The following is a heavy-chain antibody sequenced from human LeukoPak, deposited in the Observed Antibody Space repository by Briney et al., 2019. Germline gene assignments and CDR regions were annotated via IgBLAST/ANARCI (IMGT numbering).Heavy chain of an antibody. Sequence: GGSLRLSCAASGFTFRNYGMHWVRQAPGKGLEWVAVISSDGNEKYYADSVKGRFTISRDNAKNTLYLQMNSLRAEDTAVYYCARVMFKYYYDSSGHYGGAFDIWGQGTMATVSS. CDR3: ARVMFKYYYDSSGHYGGAFDI. CDR2: ISSDGNEK. D-gene: IGHD3-22*01. CDR1: GFTFRNYG. J-gene: IGHJ3*02. V-gene: IGHV3-30*03.